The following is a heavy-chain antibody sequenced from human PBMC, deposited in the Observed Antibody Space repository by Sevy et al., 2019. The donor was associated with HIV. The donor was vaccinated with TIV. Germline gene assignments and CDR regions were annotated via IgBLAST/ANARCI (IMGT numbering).Heavy chain of an antibody. V-gene: IGHV3-30-3*01. CDR1: GFALSNYYA. J-gene: IGHJ6*02. D-gene: IGHD4-17*01. CDR2: ISYVGSDK. CDR3: ARPRANYVDHYFFYAMDV. Sequence: GGSLRLSCAASGFALSNYYAMHWVRQAPGKGLEWVALISYVGSDKYYADSVKGRFTISRDNFKNTLYLQMNSLTTEDTAVYYCARPRANYVDHYFFYAMDVWGQGTTVTVSS.